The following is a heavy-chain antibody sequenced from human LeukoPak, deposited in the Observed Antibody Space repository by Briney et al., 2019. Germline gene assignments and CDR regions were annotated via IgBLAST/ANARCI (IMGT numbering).Heavy chain of an antibody. V-gene: IGHV3-30*18. Sequence: SGGSLRLSCAASGFTFSSYGMHWVRQAPGKGLEWVAVISYDGSNKYYADSVKGRFTISRDNSKNTLYLQMNSLRAEDTAVYYCAKDHHYDFWSGPSFYGMDVWGQGTTVTVSS. J-gene: IGHJ6*02. CDR3: AKDHHYDFWSGPSFYGMDV. CDR1: GFTFSSYG. CDR2: ISYDGSNK. D-gene: IGHD3-3*01.